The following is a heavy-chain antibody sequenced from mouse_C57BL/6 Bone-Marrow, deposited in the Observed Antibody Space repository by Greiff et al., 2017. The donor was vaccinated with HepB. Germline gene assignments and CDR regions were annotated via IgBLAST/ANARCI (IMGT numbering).Heavy chain of an antibody. CDR1: GFNIKDDY. Sequence: VHVKQSGAELVRPGASVKLSCTASGFNIKDDYMHWVKQRPEQGLEWIGWIDPENGDTEYASKFQGKATITADTSSNTAYLQLSSLTSEDTAVYYSTTGGDYDWFAYWGQGTLVTVSA. CDR2: IDPENGDT. D-gene: IGHD2-4*01. J-gene: IGHJ3*01. V-gene: IGHV14-4*01. CDR3: TTGGDYDWFAY.